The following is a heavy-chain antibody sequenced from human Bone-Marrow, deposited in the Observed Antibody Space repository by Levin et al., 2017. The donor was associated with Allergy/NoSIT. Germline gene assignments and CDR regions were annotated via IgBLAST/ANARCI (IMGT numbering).Heavy chain of an antibody. Sequence: SQTLSLTCAVSGGSISSGGYSWSWIRQPPGKGLEWIGYIYHSGSTYYNPSLKSRVTISVDRSKNQFSLKLSSVTAADTAVYYCARGVYGDYVWYFDRWGRGTLVTVSS. D-gene: IGHD4-17*01. CDR2: IYHSGST. CDR3: ARGVYGDYVWYFDR. CDR1: GGSISSGGYS. V-gene: IGHV4-30-2*01. J-gene: IGHJ2*01.